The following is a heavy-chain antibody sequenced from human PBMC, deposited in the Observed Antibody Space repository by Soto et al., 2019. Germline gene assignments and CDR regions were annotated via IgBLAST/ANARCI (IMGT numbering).Heavy chain of an antibody. V-gene: IGHV5-51*01. CDR1: GYRFTSYW. CDR3: ARKDKSGYFTWFDP. Sequence: EALKISRRTPGYRFTSYWMAWVRQMPGKGLEWMGIIFPSDSDTRYSPSFQGQVTISADRSTSTVFLQWASLKASDTAVYFCARKDKSGYFTWFDPWGQGTLVTVSS. J-gene: IGHJ5*02. CDR2: IFPSDSDT. D-gene: IGHD3-22*01.